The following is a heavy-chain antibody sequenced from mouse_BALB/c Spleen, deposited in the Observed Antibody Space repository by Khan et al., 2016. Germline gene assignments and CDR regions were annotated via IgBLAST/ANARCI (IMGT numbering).Heavy chain of an antibody. CDR3: ARWSYYYGSNYGWFAY. V-gene: IGHV1-7*01. Sequence: QVRLQQSGAELAKPGASVKMSCKASGYTFTDYWMHWVKQRPGQSLEWIGYINPNTGYSEYAQKFKDKATLTADKSSSTAHMQLSSLTSEDSAVYYCARWSYYYGSNYGWFAYWGQGTLVTVSA. J-gene: IGHJ3*01. CDR1: GYTFTDYW. D-gene: IGHD1-1*01. CDR2: INPNTGYS.